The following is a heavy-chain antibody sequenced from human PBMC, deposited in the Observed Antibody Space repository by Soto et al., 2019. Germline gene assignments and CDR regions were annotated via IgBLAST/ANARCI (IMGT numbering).Heavy chain of an antibody. CDR2: IIPILGTP. CDR1: GYSFTTFW. V-gene: IGHV1-69*06. D-gene: IGHD3-22*01. Sequence: KISCKGSGYSFTTFWIGWVRQAPGQGLEWLGGIIPILGTPSYAQRLQDRVTITADKSTSTAYMEVSSLRSEDTAVYYCARERSRYDRSGYYRPDYWGQGTLVTVSS. J-gene: IGHJ4*02. CDR3: ARERSRYDRSGYYRPDY.